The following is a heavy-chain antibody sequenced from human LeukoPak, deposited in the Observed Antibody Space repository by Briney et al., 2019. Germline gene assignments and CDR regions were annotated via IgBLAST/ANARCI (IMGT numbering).Heavy chain of an antibody. Sequence: GGSLRLSSAASGFTFSSYEMNWARQAPGKGLEWVSYISSSGSTTHYADSAKGRFTISRDNAKNSLYLQMNSLRGEDTAVYYCAAKEGTRSDFDYWGQGTLVTVSS. V-gene: IGHV3-48*03. CDR1: GFTFSSYE. D-gene: IGHD1-14*01. CDR2: ISSSGSTT. J-gene: IGHJ4*02. CDR3: AAKEGTRSDFDY.